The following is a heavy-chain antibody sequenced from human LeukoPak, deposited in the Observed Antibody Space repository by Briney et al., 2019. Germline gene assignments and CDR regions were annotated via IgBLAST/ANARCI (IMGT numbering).Heavy chain of an antibody. Sequence: PSETLSLTCTVSGGSISSSSYYWGWIRQPPGKGLEWIGSIYYSGSTYYNPSFKSRVTISVDTSKNQFSLKLSSVTAADTAVYYCARGTTGTRGEGAFDIWGQGTMVTVSS. CDR1: GGSISSSSYY. CDR2: IYYSGST. V-gene: IGHV4-39*01. D-gene: IGHD1-1*01. J-gene: IGHJ3*02. CDR3: ARGTTGTRGEGAFDI.